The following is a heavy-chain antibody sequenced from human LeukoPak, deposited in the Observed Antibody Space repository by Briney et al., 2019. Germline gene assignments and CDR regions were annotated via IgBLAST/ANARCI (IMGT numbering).Heavy chain of an antibody. D-gene: IGHD3-3*01. CDR1: GFTFSSYW. V-gene: IGHV3-74*01. CDR3: ARLREIPVFGVVTKSTSYFDY. Sequence: GGSLRRTCAASGFTFSSYWMHWVRQAPGKGLVWVSRINSDGSSTSYADSVKGRFAISRDNVKNTLYLQMNSLRAEDTAVYYCARLREIPVFGVVTKSTSYFDYWGQGTLVTVSS. CDR2: INSDGSST. J-gene: IGHJ4*02.